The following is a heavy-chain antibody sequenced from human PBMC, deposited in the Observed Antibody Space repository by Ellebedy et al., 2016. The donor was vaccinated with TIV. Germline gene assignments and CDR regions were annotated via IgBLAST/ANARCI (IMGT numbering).Heavy chain of an antibody. J-gene: IGHJ4*02. D-gene: IGHD4-11*01. CDR2: IMPTFRTT. CDR3: VRDLSTADYRDY. Sequence: ASVKVSCKTSGFTLRSYGISWVRQAPGQGLEWMGGIMPTFRTTSYAQKFQGRVTMTRDTSTSTVYMELSSLRSEDTAMYYCVRDLSTADYRDYWGQGTLVTVSS. V-gene: IGHV1-18*01. CDR1: GFTLRSYG.